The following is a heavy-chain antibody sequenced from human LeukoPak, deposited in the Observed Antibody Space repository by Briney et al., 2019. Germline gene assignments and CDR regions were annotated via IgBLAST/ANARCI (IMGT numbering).Heavy chain of an antibody. CDR2: IIPIFGTA. CDR1: GGTFSSYA. J-gene: IGHJ4*02. V-gene: IGHV1-69*13. CDR3: ARVSLRYGSGSYPD. Sequence: SVKVSCKASGGTFSSYAISRVRQAPGQGLEWMGGIIPIFGTANYAQKFQGRVTITADGATSTAYMELSSLRSEDTAVYYCARVSLRYGSGSYPDWGQGTLVTVSS. D-gene: IGHD3-10*01.